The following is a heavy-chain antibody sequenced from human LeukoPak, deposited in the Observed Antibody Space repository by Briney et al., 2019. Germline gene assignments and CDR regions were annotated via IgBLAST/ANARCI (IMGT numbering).Heavy chain of an antibody. D-gene: IGHD2-2*01. V-gene: IGHV4-61*01. Sequence: SETLSLTCTVSGGSVSSGSYYWSWIRQPPGKGLEWFGYIYYSGSTNYNPSLKSRVTISVDTSKNQFSLKLSSVTAADTAVYYCARSRSTSRHWYFDLWGRGTLVTVSS. CDR2: IYYSGST. J-gene: IGHJ2*01. CDR1: GGSVSSGSYY. CDR3: ARSRSTSRHWYFDL.